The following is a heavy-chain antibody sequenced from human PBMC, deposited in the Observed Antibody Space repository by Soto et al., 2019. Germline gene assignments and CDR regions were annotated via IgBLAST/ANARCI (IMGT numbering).Heavy chain of an antibody. CDR3: ARGANRYSSSWTS. CDR2: ISAYNGNT. D-gene: IGHD6-13*01. V-gene: IGHV1-18*01. CDR1: GYTFHRYA. Sequence: ASVKVSCKASGYTFHRYAFSWVRQAPGQGLEWMGWISAYNGNTNYAQKFQGRVTMTTDTSTSTAYMELRSLRSDDTAVYYCARGANRYSSSWTSWGQGTLVTVSS. J-gene: IGHJ4*02.